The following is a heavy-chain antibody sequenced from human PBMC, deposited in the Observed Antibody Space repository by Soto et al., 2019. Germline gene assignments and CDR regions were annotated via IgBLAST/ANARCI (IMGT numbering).Heavy chain of an antibody. D-gene: IGHD1-26*01. CDR2: IYSGGDT. Sequence: EVQLVESGGGLVQPGGSLRLSCTASGFAVRHNYMTWVRQAPGKGLEWVSLIYSGGDTAYADSVKGRFTISRHTFQNTLYLQMNSLSAEDPAVYYCARKTVSIPSVGDVWRKGTAVTVSS. J-gene: IGHJ6*04. CDR1: GFAVRHNY. CDR3: ARKTVSIPSVGDV. V-gene: IGHV3-53*04.